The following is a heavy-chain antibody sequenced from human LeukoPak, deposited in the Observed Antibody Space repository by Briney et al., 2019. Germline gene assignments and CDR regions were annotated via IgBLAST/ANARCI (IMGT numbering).Heavy chain of an antibody. J-gene: IGHJ4*02. D-gene: IGHD5-24*01. CDR1: GGSISGTTYY. CDR2: IYYSGST. CDR3: ARQDTIYTVRY. V-gene: IGHV4-39*01. Sequence: SETLSLTCTVSGGSISGTTYYWGWIRRPPGKGPEWIGSIYYSGSTYYNPSLKSRVTISEDSSKNQFSLRLSSVTSADTAVYYCARQDTIYTVRYWGQGTLVTVSS.